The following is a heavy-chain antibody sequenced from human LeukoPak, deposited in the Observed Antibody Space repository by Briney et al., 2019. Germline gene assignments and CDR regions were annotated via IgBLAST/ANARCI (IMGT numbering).Heavy chain of an antibody. CDR3: VKKFDCLSTSCYTYFDY. D-gene: IGHD2-2*02. Sequence: GGSLRLSCAPSGFTFSNYAMSWVRQAPGKGLEWVSTIRGGGSNTYYADSVKGRFAISRDNSKNTLYLQMNSLRAEDTAVYYCVKKFDCLSTSCYTYFDYWGQGTLVTVSS. J-gene: IGHJ4*02. V-gene: IGHV3-23*01. CDR2: IRGGGSNT. CDR1: GFTFSNYA.